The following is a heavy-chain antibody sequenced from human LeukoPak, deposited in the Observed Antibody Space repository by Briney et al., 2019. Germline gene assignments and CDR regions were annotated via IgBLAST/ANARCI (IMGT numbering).Heavy chain of an antibody. CDR3: ARVRYFDWLIDY. Sequence: PSETLSLTCIVSGGSISGYYWSWIRQPPGKGLEWIGSIYYSGSTDYNPSLKSRVIISVDTSKNQFSLSLISVTAADTAVYYCARVRYFDWLIDYWGQGTLVTVSS. J-gene: IGHJ4*02. D-gene: IGHD3-9*01. CDR1: GGSISGYY. V-gene: IGHV4-59*12. CDR2: IYYSGST.